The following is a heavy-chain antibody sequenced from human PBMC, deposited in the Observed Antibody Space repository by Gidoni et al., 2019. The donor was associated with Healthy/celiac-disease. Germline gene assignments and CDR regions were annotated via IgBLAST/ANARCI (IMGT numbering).Heavy chain of an antibody. CDR3: AKDLGYCSSTSCYAFSYYGMDV. D-gene: IGHD2-2*01. V-gene: IGHV3-23*01. CDR1: GFPFSSDA. J-gene: IGHJ6*04. Sequence: EVQLLESGGGLVQPGGSLRLSCAPPGFPFSSDAMSGVRQAPGQGLEWVSAISGSGGSTYYADSVKGRFTISRDNSKNTLYLQMNSLRAEDTAVYYCAKDLGYCSSTSCYAFSYYGMDVWGKGTTVTVSS. CDR2: ISGSGGST.